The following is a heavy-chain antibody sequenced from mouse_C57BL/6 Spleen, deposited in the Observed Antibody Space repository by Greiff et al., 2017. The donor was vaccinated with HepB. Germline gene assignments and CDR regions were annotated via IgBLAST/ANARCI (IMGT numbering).Heavy chain of an antibody. D-gene: IGHD2-3*01. Sequence: EVQVVESGPELVKPGASVKISCKASGYSFTGYYMNWVKQSPEKSLEWIGEINPSTGGTTYNQKFKAKATLNVDKSSSTAYMQLKSLTSEDSAVYYCARDGYYRYAMDYWGQGTSVTVSS. CDR3: ARDGYYRYAMDY. CDR1: GYSFTGYY. J-gene: IGHJ4*01. CDR2: INPSTGGT. V-gene: IGHV1-42*01.